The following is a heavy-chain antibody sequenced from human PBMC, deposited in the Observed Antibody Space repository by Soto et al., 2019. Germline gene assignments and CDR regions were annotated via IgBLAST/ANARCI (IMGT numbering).Heavy chain of an antibody. D-gene: IGHD5-18*01. V-gene: IGHV4-39*02. CDR2: IYYRGNT. CDR1: GGSISDSNDH. CDR3: AREGYSYGKNYFDY. Sequence: SETLSLTCSVSGGSISDSNDHWGWIRQPPGKGLEWIGSIYYRGNTYYTPSLKSRVTISLDTSKNQFSLKLSSVTAADTAVYYCAREGYSYGKNYFDYWGQGTLVTVSS. J-gene: IGHJ4*02.